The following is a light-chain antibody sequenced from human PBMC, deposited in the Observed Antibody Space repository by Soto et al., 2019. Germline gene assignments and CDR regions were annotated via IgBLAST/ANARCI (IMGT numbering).Light chain of an antibody. CDR3: QQRSNWPPIT. V-gene: IGKV3D-20*02. CDR1: QCISPNY. CDR2: SVS. J-gene: IGKJ5*01. Sequence: DIVLTQSPGTLSLSPGDSASLSCRASQCISPNYLAWYQQKPGQAPRLLIYSVSIRATGIADRFSGSGSGTDFALTIRSLEPEDFAVYYCQQRSNWPPITFGQGTRLEIK.